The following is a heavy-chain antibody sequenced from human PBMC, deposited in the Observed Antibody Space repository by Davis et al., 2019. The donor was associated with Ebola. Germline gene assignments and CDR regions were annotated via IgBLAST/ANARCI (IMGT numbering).Heavy chain of an antibody. CDR1: GYTFTSYW. J-gene: IGHJ6*02. D-gene: IGHD4-11*01. V-gene: IGHV5-51*01. CDR3: ARLMTTVTTDYYYGMDV. CDR2: IYPGDSDT. Sequence: KVSCKASGYTFTSYWIGWVRQMPGKGLEWMGIIYPGDSDTRYSPSFQGQVTISADKSISTAYLQWSSLKASDTAMYYCARLMTTVTTDYYYGMDVWGQGTTVTVSS.